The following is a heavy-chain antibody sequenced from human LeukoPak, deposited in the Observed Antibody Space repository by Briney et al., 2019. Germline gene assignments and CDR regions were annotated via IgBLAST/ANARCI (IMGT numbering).Heavy chain of an antibody. J-gene: IGHJ4*02. CDR2: ISYDGSNK. D-gene: IGHD3-10*01. V-gene: IGHV3-30-3*01. CDR3: ARYGSPIDY. CDR1: GFTFSSYA. Sequence: PGGSLRLSCAASGFTFSSYAMHWVRQAPGKGLEWVAVISYDGSNKYYADSVKGRFTISRDNSKNTLYLQMNSLRAEDTAVYYGARYGSPIDYWGQGTLVTVSS.